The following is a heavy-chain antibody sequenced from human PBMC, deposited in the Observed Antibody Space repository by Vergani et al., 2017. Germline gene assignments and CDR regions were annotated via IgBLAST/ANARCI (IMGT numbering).Heavy chain of an antibody. D-gene: IGHD4-23*01. CDR2: IIPILGIA. Sequence: QVQLVQSGAEVKKPGSSVKVSCKASGGTFSSYTISWVRQAPGQGLEWMGRIIPILGIANYAQKFQGRVTITADKSTSTAYMELSSLRSEDTAVYYCARTGTTVVAYGYFDLWGRGTLVTVSS. CDR1: GGTFSSYT. CDR3: ARTGTTVVAYGYFDL. V-gene: IGHV1-69*02. J-gene: IGHJ2*01.